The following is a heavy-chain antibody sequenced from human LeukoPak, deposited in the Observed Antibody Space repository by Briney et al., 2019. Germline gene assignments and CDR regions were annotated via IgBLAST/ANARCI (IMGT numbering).Heavy chain of an antibody. CDR1: VGSFCVDY. V-gene: IGHV4-34*01. J-gene: IGHJ4*02. Sequence: SSETLSLTRAVYVGSFCVDYWSSSRQPPGKGLEWIGSIDYSGSIYYNPSLKSRVTISVDTSKNQFSLKLSSVTAADTAVYYCAIRDSSGRRGDYYFSYCRAGTLVTVSS. CDR3: AIRDSSGRRGDYYFSY. CDR2: IDYSGSI. D-gene: IGHD3-10*01.